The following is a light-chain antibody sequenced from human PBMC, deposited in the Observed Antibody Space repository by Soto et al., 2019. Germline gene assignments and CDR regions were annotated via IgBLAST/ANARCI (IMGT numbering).Light chain of an antibody. Sequence: DIVMTHSPDALAVYLGEIDTINCKSSQSVVYNSNNKNYLAWYQQKPGQPPKLLIYWASTRESGVPDRFSGSGSGTDFTLTFSSLPAADVALYHWQQYYVIQLTFGVGTKVQIK. CDR3: QQYYVIQLT. J-gene: IGKJ4*01. CDR1: QSVVYNSNNKNY. V-gene: IGKV4-1*01. CDR2: WAS.